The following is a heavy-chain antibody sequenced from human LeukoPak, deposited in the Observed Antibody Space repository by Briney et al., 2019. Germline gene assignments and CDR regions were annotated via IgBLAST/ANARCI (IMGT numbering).Heavy chain of an antibody. CDR2: ISSSGNYI. V-gene: IGHV3-21*01. J-gene: IGHJ4*02. CDR3: AREQSYSEEIVVVNPPFDY. D-gene: IGHD2-21*01. Sequence: GGSLRLSXAASGFTFSSYGMNWVRQAPGKGLEWVSSISSSGNYIYFADSVKGRFTIYRDNAKNSLYLQMNSLRAEDTALYYCAREQSYSEEIVVVNPPFDYWGQGTLVTVSS. CDR1: GFTFSSYG.